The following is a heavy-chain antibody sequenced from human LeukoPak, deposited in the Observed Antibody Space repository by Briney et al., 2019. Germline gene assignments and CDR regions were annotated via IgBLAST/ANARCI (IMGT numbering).Heavy chain of an antibody. CDR2: IFPDGRT. D-gene: IGHD4-17*01. CDR3: ARTNPVYGDFDY. Sequence: PGTSLRLSCEASGFTFSHFGMHWVRQAPGKGLEWVSVIFPDGRTYHSDSLKGRFTISRDKSKNTVLLQINGLRADDTALYHCARTNPVYGDFDYWGQGVLVTVSS. CDR1: GFTFSHFG. V-gene: IGHV3-53*01. J-gene: IGHJ4*02.